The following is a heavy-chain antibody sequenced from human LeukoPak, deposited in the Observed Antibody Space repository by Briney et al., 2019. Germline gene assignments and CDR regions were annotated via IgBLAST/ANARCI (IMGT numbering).Heavy chain of an antibody. V-gene: IGHV1-18*01. Sequence: GASVKVSCKASGYTFTSNGISWVRQAPGQGLEWMGWISAYNGNTTYAQKLQGRVTMTTDTSTSTASMQLRSLRSDDTAVYYCARDNAFDIWGQGTMVTVSS. CDR3: ARDNAFDI. J-gene: IGHJ3*02. CDR2: ISAYNGNT. CDR1: GYTFTSNG.